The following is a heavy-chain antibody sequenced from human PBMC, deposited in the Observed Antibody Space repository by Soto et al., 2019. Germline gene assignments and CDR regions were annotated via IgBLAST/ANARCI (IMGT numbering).Heavy chain of an antibody. CDR2: MFYSGLT. V-gene: IGHV4-39*01. CDR1: GYSVTSSDYY. J-gene: IGHJ6*02. CDR3: APLSVSLSGPYGIHV. D-gene: IGHD2-15*01. Sequence: SETLSLTCSVSGYSVTSSDYYWAWIRQPPGKGLEWIGSMFYSGLTHYNPSLKSRVTLSVDTSKNQFSVRLNSVTAADTAVYYCAPLSVSLSGPYGIHVWGQGTTVTVSS.